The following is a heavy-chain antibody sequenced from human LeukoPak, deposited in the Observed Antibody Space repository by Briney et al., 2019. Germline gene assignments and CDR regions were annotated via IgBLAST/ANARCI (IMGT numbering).Heavy chain of an antibody. J-gene: IGHJ4*02. Sequence: GGSLRLSCAASGFTFSSYSMNWVRQAPGKGREWVSSISISSSYIYYADLVKGRFTLSADNAKKLLYLHMNSLRAEDTAVYYCARPSLPRDYYDSPPLVDWGQGTLVTVSS. CDR3: ARPSLPRDYYDSPPLVD. CDR1: GFTFSSYS. CDR2: ISISSSYI. D-gene: IGHD3-22*01. V-gene: IGHV3-21*01.